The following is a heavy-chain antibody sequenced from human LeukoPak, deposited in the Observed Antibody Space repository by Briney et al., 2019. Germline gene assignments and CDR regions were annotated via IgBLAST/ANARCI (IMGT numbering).Heavy chain of an antibody. Sequence: GGSLRLSCAASGFTFSSYGLHGVRQAPGKGLEWVAVISYDGSNKYYADSVKGRFTISRDNSKNTLYLQMNSLRAEDTAVYYCAKDPDGYKPLAWGQGTLVTVSS. D-gene: IGHD5-24*01. CDR1: GFTFSSYG. V-gene: IGHV3-30*18. CDR3: AKDPDGYKPLA. J-gene: IGHJ5*02. CDR2: ISYDGSNK.